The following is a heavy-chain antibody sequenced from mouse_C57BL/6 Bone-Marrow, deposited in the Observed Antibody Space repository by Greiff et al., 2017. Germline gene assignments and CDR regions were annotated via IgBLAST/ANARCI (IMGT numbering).Heavy chain of an antibody. CDR3: ARDGRQLRLLCAY. CDR2: ISDGGSYT. Sequence: EVHLVESGGGLVKPGGSLKLSCAASGFTFSSYAMSWVRQTPEKRLEWVATISDGGSYTYYPDNVKGRFTISRDNAKNNLYLQMSHLKSEDTAMYYCARDGRQLRLLCAYWGQGTLVTVSA. J-gene: IGHJ3*01. V-gene: IGHV5-4*01. CDR1: GFTFSSYA. D-gene: IGHD3-2*02.